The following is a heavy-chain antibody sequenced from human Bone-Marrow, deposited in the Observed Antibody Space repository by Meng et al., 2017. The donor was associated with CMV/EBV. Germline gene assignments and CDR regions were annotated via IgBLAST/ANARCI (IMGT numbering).Heavy chain of an antibody. CDR3: ARLYYDFWSGYYKDWFDP. CDR1: GGSISSSSYY. Sequence: SETLSLTCTVSGGSISSSSYYWGWIRQPPGKGLEWIGSIYYSGCTYYNPSLKSRVTISVDTSKNQFSLKLSSVTAADTAVYYCARLYYDFWSGYYKDWFDPWGQGTLVSASS. J-gene: IGHJ5*02. CDR2: IYYSGCT. D-gene: IGHD3-3*01. V-gene: IGHV4-39*07.